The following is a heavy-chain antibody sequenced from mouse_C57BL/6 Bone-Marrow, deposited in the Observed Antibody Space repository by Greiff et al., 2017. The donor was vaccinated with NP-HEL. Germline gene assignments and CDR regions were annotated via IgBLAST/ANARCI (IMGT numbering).Heavy chain of an antibody. CDR3: ARWDYDEAY. CDR1: GHTFTSYG. D-gene: IGHD2-4*01. V-gene: IGHV1-81*01. CDR2: IYPRSGNT. Sequence: QVHVKQSGAELARPGASVKLSCKASGHTFTSYGISWVKQRTGQGLEWIGEIYPRSGNTYYNEKFKGKATLTADKSSSTAYMELRSLTSEDSAVYFCARWDYDEAYWGQGTLVTVSA. J-gene: IGHJ3*01.